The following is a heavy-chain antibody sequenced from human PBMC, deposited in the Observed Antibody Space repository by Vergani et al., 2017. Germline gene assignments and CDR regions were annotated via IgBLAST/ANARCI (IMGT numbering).Heavy chain of an antibody. J-gene: IGHJ4*02. CDR1: GFTFSSYG. CDR2: ISGSGGRA. D-gene: IGHD2-21*01. V-gene: IGHV3-23*01. Sequence: ELQLMESGGGVVQPGGSLRLSCAASGFTFSSYGMYWVRQAPGKGLEWVSVISGSGGRAKYADSVKGRFTVSRDNSKKTLYLQLNRVRAEDTAVYYCARGGGGDGYFPPYYFDYWGQGTLVTVSS. CDR3: ARGGGGDGYFPPYYFDY.